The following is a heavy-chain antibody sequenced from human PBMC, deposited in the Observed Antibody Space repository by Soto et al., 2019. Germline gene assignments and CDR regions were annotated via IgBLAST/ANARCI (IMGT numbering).Heavy chain of an antibody. CDR1: GLTFRHYA. Sequence: GGSLRLSCSASGLTFRHYAMHWVRQAPGKGLEYISGISNDGGKTYHADSVKGRFSISRDNSKNILFLQMSSLRPEDTAKYFCVKGEMATKRSYFFDYWGQGTLVTVSS. CDR2: ISNDGGKT. J-gene: IGHJ4*02. V-gene: IGHV3-64D*08. D-gene: IGHD3-10*01. CDR3: VKGEMATKRSYFFDY.